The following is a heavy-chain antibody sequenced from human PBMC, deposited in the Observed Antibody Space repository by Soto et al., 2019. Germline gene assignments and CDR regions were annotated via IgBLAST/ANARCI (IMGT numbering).Heavy chain of an antibody. CDR1: GFTFSSYG. D-gene: IGHD3-10*01. CDR3: ANGAANYYGSGSYYGPLDY. V-gene: IGHV3-30*18. Sequence: PVGSLRLSCAASGFTFSSYGMHWVRQAPGKGLEWVAVISYDGSNKYYADSVKGRFTISRDNSKNTLYLQMNSLRAEDTAVYYCANGAANYYGSGSYYGPLDYWGQGTLVTVSS. J-gene: IGHJ4*02. CDR2: ISYDGSNK.